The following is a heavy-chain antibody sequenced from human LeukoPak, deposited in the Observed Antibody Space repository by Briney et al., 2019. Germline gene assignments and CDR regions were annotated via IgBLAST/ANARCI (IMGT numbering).Heavy chain of an antibody. CDR1: GGSICSSSYY. V-gene: IGHV4-39*01. J-gene: IGHJ5*02. CDR2: IFYSGST. D-gene: IGHD3-16*02. CDR3: ARLVLDVWGSYRFDP. Sequence: PSETLSLTXTVSGGSICSSSYYWGWIGQPPGKGLQWIGSIFYSGSTYYNPSLESRVTISVDTSKNQFSLKLTSVTAADTAVYYCARLVLDVWGSYRFDPWGQGTLVTVSS.